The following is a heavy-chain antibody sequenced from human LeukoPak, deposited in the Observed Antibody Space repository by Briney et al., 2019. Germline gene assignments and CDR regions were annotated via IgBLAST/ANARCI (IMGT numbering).Heavy chain of an antibody. J-gene: IGHJ4*02. CDR2: ISGSGGST. D-gene: IGHD4-17*01. CDR3: ADLYGDSYYFAY. CDR1: GFTFNSFA. V-gene: IGHV3-23*01. Sequence: GGSLRLSCAASGFTFNSFAMSWVRQAPGKGLEWVSAISGSGGSTYYADSVKGRFTISRDNSKNTLYLQMNSLRAEDTAVYYWADLYGDSYYFAYWGQGTLVTVSS.